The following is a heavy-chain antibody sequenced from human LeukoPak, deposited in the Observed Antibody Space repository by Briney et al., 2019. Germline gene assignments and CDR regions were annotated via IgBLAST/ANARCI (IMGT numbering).Heavy chain of an antibody. V-gene: IGHV1-69*05. D-gene: IGHD3-10*01. J-gene: IGHJ5*02. CDR3: ARDRRITMVRGFDP. CDR2: IIPIFGTA. CDR1: GGTFSSYA. Sequence: SVKVSCKASGGTFSSYAISWVRQAPGQGLEWMGGIIPIFGTANYAQKFQGRVTITTDESTSTAYMELSSLRSEDTAVYYCARDRRITMVRGFDPWGQGTLVTVSS.